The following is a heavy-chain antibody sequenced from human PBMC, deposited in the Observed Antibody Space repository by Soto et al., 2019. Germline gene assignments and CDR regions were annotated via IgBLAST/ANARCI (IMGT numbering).Heavy chain of an antibody. CDR3: ARGIGQQLPPLD. J-gene: IGHJ4*02. D-gene: IGHD6-13*01. Sequence: QVQLQESGPGLVKPSETLSLTCTVSGVSISSYYWSWIRQPPGKGLEWVGYIHYSGNTNYNPSLKGRVTISIDASKNQFSLELSSLTAADSAVYFCARGIGQQLPPLDWGQGTLVTVSS. V-gene: IGHV4-59*01. CDR2: IHYSGNT. CDR1: GVSISSYY.